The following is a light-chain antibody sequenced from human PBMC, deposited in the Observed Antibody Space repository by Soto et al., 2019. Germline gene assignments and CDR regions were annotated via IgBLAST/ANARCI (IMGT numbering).Light chain of an antibody. CDR3: QKYHSAPPT. CDR2: AAS. CDR1: QGISNY. J-gene: IGKJ2*01. Sequence: DIQMTQSPSSLSASVGDRVTITCRASQGISNYLASYQQKPGKVHKLLISAASTLQSGVPSRFSGSGSGTDITLTINNLQPEDVATYYWQKYHSAPPTFGQGTKLEIK. V-gene: IGKV1-27*01.